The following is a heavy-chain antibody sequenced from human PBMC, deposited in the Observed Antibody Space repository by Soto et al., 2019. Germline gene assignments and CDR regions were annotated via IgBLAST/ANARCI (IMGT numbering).Heavy chain of an antibody. Sequence: SVKVSCKASGGTFSSYAISWVRQAPGQGLEWMGGIIPIFGTANYAQKFQGRVTITADESTSTAYMELSSLRAEDTAVYYCVKDGGLGCTNSYYYYYGMDVWGQGTTVTVSS. CDR1: GGTFSSYA. J-gene: IGHJ6*02. V-gene: IGHV1-69*13. CDR3: VKDGGLGCTNSYYYYYGMDV. D-gene: IGHD2-8*01. CDR2: IIPIFGTA.